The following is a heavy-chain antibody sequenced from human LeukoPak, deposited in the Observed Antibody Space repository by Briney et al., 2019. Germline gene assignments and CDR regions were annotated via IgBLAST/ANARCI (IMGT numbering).Heavy chain of an antibody. Sequence: PGESLKISCKGSGYSFTSYWIGWVRQMPGKGLEWMGIIYPGDSDTRYSPSFQGQVTISADKSISTAYLQWSSLKASDTAMYYCATQTGYDSSGYSTLPFDYWGQGTLVTVSS. CDR2: IYPGDSDT. CDR1: GYSFTSYW. CDR3: ATQTGYDSSGYSTLPFDY. J-gene: IGHJ4*02. D-gene: IGHD3-22*01. V-gene: IGHV5-51*01.